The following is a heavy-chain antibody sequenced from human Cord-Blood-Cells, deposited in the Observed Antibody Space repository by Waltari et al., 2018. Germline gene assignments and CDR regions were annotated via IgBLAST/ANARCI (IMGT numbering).Heavy chain of an antibody. Sequence: QVQLQQWGAGLLKPSETLSLTCAVYGGSFSGYYWSWIRQPPGKGLEWIGEIKHSGSTNYNPSLKIRVTISVDTSKSQFSLKLSSVTAADTAVYYCAAGDAFDIWGQGTMVTVSS. V-gene: IGHV4-34*01. J-gene: IGHJ3*02. CDR1: GGSFSGYY. CDR3: AAGDAFDI. CDR2: IKHSGST. D-gene: IGHD6-13*01.